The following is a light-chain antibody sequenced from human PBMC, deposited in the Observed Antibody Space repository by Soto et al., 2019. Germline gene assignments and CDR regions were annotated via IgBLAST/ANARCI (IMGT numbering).Light chain of an antibody. CDR3: QQYGSSGT. V-gene: IGKV3-20*01. Sequence: VLTQSPGTLSLSPGERATLSCMASQTVRNNYFAWYQQKPGQAPRLRIYDASSRATGIPDRLSGGGSGTDFTLTISRLEPEDFAVYYCQQYGSSGTFGQGTKVDIK. CDR2: DAS. CDR1: QTVRNNY. J-gene: IGKJ1*01.